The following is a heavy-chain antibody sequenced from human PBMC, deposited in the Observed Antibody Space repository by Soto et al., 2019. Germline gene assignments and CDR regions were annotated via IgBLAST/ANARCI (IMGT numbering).Heavy chain of an antibody. CDR2: MNPDSGNT. J-gene: IGHJ5*02. CDR1: GYTFTNYD. D-gene: IGHD3-16*01. CDR3: ARGRFRRTWFDP. Sequence: QVQLVQSGAEVKKHGASVKVSCKASGYTFTNYDIHWVRQATGQGLEWMGWMNPDSGNTGQSKQCQGRVTITRDTSISTAYMEMCSLRSEDTAVYYCARGRFRRTWFDPWGQGTLVTVSS. V-gene: IGHV1-8*01.